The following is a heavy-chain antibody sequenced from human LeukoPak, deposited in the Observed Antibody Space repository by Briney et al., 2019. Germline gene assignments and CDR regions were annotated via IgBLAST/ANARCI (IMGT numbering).Heavy chain of an antibody. CDR1: PFTFRSFD. CDR3: ARAFDY. V-gene: IGHV3-48*01. CDR2: ISTGSSTK. J-gene: IGHJ4*02. Sequence: PGGSLRLSCAASPFTFRSFDMNWVRQAPGKGLEWVAHISTGSSTKYYAESVKGRFTISRDDAKKSVYLQMNSLRADDTGVYYCARAFDYWGQGTLVTVAS.